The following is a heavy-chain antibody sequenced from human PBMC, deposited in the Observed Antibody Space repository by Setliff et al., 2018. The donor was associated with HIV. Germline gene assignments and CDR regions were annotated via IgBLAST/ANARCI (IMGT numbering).Heavy chain of an antibody. CDR2: IVVGSGNT. Sequence: SVQVSCKASGFTFTNSAVQWVRQARGQRLEWIGWIVVGSGNTNYAQKFQERVTITRDMSTSRAYMELSGLRTEDTAVYYCAADPQTGTTSYDAFDIWGQGTEVTVSS. CDR1: GFTFTNSA. V-gene: IGHV1-58*01. CDR3: AADPQTGTTSYDAFDI. D-gene: IGHD1-7*01. J-gene: IGHJ3*02.